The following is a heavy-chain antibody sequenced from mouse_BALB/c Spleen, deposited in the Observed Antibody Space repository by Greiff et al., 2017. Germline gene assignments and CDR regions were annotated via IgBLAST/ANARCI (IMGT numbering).Heavy chain of an antibody. Sequence: EVKLQESGPGLVKPSQSLSLTCTVTGYSITSDYAWNWIRQFPGNKLEWMGYISYSGSTSYNPSLKSRISITRDTSKNQFFLQLNSVTTEDTATYYCARSLLRFDYWGQGTTLTVSS. CDR2: ISYSGST. J-gene: IGHJ2*01. CDR1: GYSITSDYA. CDR3: ARSLLRFDY. V-gene: IGHV3-2*02. D-gene: IGHD1-2*01.